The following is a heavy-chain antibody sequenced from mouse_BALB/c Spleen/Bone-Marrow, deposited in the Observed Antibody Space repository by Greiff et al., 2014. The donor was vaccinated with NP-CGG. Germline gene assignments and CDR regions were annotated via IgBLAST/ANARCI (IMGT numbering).Heavy chain of an antibody. CDR1: GFNIKDTY. D-gene: IGHD1-1*02. J-gene: IGHJ4*01. CDR3: ARVKLWSYAMDY. Sequence: VQLQQPGAELVKPGASVKLSCTASGFNIKDTYMHWVKQRPEQGLEWIGRIDPANGNTKYDPEFQGKATITADTSSNTAYLQLSSLTSEDTAVYYCARVKLWSYAMDYWGQGTSVTVSS. V-gene: IGHV14-3*02. CDR2: IDPANGNT.